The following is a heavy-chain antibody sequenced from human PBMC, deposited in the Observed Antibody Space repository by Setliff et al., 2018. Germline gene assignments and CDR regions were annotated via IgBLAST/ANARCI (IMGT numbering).Heavy chain of an antibody. Sequence: GASVKVSCKTSGYTFSSYGISWVRQAPGQGLQWMGWISADNGHTKNVQEFQGRVTMTTDTTTSTAYMELRSLRSDDTAVYYCLRLVRYCTKIACQATSGDEVWGLGTLVTVSS. J-gene: IGHJ4*02. CDR2: ISADNGHT. D-gene: IGHD2-8*01. CDR3: LRLVRYCTKIACQATSGDEV. V-gene: IGHV1-18*01. CDR1: GYTFSSYG.